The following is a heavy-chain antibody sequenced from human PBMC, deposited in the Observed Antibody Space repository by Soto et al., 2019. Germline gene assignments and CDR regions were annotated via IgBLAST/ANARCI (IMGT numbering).Heavy chain of an antibody. J-gene: IGHJ4*02. Sequence: PSETLSLTCTVSGGSISSGGYYWSWIRQHPGKGLEWIGYIYYSGSTYYNPSLKSRVTISVDTSKNQFSLKLSSVTAADTAVYYCARDGPHIGLDYWGQGTLVTVST. CDR1: GGSISSGGYY. CDR3: ARDGPHIGLDY. CDR2: IYYSGST. V-gene: IGHV4-31*03.